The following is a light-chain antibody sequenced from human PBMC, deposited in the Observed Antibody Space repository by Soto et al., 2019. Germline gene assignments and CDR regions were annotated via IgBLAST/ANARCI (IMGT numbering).Light chain of an antibody. Sequence: QPVLTQPPSASGSPGQSVTISCTGTKNDIGVYDFVSWYQHHPGKAPRLIIYEVVQRPSGVPDRFSGSKSGNTASLTVSGLQAADEADYFCKSYAGSNTYVFGSATKLTVL. CDR2: EVV. CDR3: KSYAGSNTYV. J-gene: IGLJ1*01. CDR1: KNDIGVYDF. V-gene: IGLV2-8*01.